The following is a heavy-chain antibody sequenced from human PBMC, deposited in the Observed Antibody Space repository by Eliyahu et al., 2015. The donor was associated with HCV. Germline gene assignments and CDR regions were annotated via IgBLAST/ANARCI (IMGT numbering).Heavy chain of an antibody. Sequence: QVQLQQWGAGLLKPSETLSLTCAVYGGSFXGYYWSWIRQPPGKGLEWIGEINHSGSTNYNPSLKSRVTISVDTSKNQFSLKLSSVTAADTAVYYCARLDIVVVDDAFDIWGQGTMVTVSS. CDR1: GGSFXGYY. V-gene: IGHV4-34*01. D-gene: IGHD2-15*01. CDR3: ARLDIVVVDDAFDI. CDR2: INHSGST. J-gene: IGHJ3*02.